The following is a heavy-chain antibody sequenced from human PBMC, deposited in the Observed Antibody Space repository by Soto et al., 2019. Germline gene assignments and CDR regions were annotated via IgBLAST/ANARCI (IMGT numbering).Heavy chain of an antibody. Sequence: SETLSLTCTVSGGSISSGDYYWSWIRQPPGKGLEWIGYIYYSGSTYYNPSLKSRVTISVDTSKNQFSLKLSSVTAADTAVYYCARDAIRNYYDFWSGYSTTSYYYYGMDVWGQGTTVTVSS. J-gene: IGHJ6*02. CDR1: GGSISSGDYY. D-gene: IGHD3-3*01. V-gene: IGHV4-30-4*01. CDR3: ARDAIRNYYDFWSGYSTTSYYYYGMDV. CDR2: IYYSGST.